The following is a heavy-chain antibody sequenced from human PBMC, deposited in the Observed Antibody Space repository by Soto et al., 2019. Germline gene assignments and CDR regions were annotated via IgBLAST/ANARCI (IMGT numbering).Heavy chain of an antibody. V-gene: IGHV4-34*01. Sequence: PSETLSLTCAVYGGSFSGYYWSWIRQPPGKGLEWIGEINHSGSTNYNPSLKSRVTISVDTSKNQFSLKLSSVTAADTAVYYCARGQFWRSSFDYWGQGNLVTVSS. CDR2: INHSGST. CDR3: ARGQFWRSSFDY. CDR1: GGSFSGYY. J-gene: IGHJ4*02. D-gene: IGHD6-13*01.